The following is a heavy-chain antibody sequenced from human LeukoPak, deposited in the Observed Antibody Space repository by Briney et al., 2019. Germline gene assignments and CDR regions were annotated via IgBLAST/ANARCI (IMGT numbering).Heavy chain of an antibody. Sequence: SETLSLTCTVSGGSISSYYWSWIRQPPGKGLEWIGYIYYSGSTNYNPSLKSRVTMSVDTSKNQFSLKLSSVTAADTAVYYCARLGLHYDILTGYSPSWYFDLWGRGTLVTVSS. CDR1: GGSISSYY. J-gene: IGHJ2*01. CDR3: ARLGLHYDILTGYSPSWYFDL. D-gene: IGHD3-9*01. V-gene: IGHV4-59*12. CDR2: IYYSGST.